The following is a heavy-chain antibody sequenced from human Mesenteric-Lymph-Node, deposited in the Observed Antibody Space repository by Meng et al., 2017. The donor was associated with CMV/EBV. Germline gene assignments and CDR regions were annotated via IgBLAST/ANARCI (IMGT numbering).Heavy chain of an antibody. V-gene: IGHV3-7*01. Sequence: GGSLRLSCAGSGFTFRSYWMTWVRQAPGMGLEWVANIKQDGSEIHYVDSVKGRFTISRDNAKNSLYLQMNSLRAEDTAVYYCARDHSSSQFDYWGQGTLVTVSS. CDR1: GFTFRSYW. CDR2: IKQDGSEI. J-gene: IGHJ4*02. D-gene: IGHD6-6*01. CDR3: ARDHSSSQFDY.